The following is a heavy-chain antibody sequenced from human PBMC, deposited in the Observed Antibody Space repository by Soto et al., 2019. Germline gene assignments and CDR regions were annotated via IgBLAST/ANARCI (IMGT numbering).Heavy chain of an antibody. CDR2: IYYSGST. CDR1: GGSISSSSYY. Sequence: SETLSLTCTVSGGSISSSSYYWGWIRQPPGKGLEWIGSIYYSGSTYYNPSLKSRVTISVDTSKNQFSLKLSSVTAADTAVYYCARQGSVVVVAATPLYYYYGMDVWGQGTTVTVSS. J-gene: IGHJ6*02. V-gene: IGHV4-39*01. CDR3: ARQGSVVVVAATPLYYYYGMDV. D-gene: IGHD2-15*01.